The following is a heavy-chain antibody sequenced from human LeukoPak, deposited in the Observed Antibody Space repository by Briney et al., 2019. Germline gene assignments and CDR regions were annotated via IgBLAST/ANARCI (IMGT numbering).Heavy chain of an antibody. D-gene: IGHD3-22*01. CDR2: MNPNSGNT. J-gene: IGHJ4*02. Sequence: ASVKVSCKASGYTFTSYDINWVRQATGQGLEWMGWMNPNSGNTGYAQKFQGRVTMTRNTSISTAYMELSSLRSEDTAVYYCARLSYYDSSGYYRGGAFDYWGQGTLVTVSS. CDR1: GYTFTSYD. CDR3: ARLSYYDSSGYYRGGAFDY. V-gene: IGHV1-8*01.